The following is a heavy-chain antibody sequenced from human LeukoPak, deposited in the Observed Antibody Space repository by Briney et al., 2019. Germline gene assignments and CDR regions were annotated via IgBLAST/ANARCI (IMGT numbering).Heavy chain of an antibody. V-gene: IGHV4-59*08. Sequence: PSETLSLTCTVSGGSISGYYWSWIRQPPGKGLEWIGYIYYSGSTNYNPSLESRVTISVDTSNNQFSLKLSSVTAADTAVYYCARGGGRYLDYWGQGTLVTVSS. CDR2: IYYSGST. CDR1: GGSISGYY. CDR3: ARGGGRYLDY. D-gene: IGHD3-9*01. J-gene: IGHJ4*02.